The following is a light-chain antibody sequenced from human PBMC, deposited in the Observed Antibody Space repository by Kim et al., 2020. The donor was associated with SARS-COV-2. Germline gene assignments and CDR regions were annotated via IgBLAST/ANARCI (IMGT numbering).Light chain of an antibody. V-gene: IGKV1-39*01. J-gene: IGKJ2*01. CDR3: QQSYSTFMYT. CDR1: QSISSY. CDR2: AAS. Sequence: GDRDTITCRASQSISSYLNWYQQKPGKVPKLLIYAASSLQSGVPSRFSGSGSGTDFTFTISSLQPEDFATYYCQQSYSTFMYTFGQGTKLEI.